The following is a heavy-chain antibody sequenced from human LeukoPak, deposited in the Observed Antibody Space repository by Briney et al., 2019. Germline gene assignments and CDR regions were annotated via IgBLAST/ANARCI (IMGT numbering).Heavy chain of an antibody. CDR1: GFTFSSYA. CDR3: AFSYGSGSYCRF. D-gene: IGHD3-10*01. V-gene: IGHV3-23*01. CDR2: ISGSGGST. Sequence: PGGSLRLSCAASGFTFSSYAMSWVRQAPGKGLEWVSAISGSGGSTYYADSVKGRFTISRDNSKNTLYLQMSSLRAEDTAVYYCAFSYGSGSYCRFWGQGTLVTVSS. J-gene: IGHJ4*02.